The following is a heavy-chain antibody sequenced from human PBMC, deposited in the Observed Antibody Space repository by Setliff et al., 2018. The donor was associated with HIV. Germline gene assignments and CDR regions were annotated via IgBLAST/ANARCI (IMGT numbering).Heavy chain of an antibody. D-gene: IGHD3-22*01. J-gene: IGHJ4*02. CDR1: GYTFTKYD. Sequence: ASVKVSCKASGYTFTKYDINWVRQATGQGLEWMGWMNPNSGNAEYAQRFQGRVTLTRNTSISTAYMELSSLRSEDTAVYYCARGRGRYYDSRSYLDYWGQGTLVTVSS. CDR3: ARGRGRYYDSRSYLDY. V-gene: IGHV1-8*03. CDR2: MNPNSGNA.